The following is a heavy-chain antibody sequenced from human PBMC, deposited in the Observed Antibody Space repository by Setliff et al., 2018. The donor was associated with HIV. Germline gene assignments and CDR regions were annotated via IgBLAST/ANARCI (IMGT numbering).Heavy chain of an antibody. D-gene: IGHD1-26*01. CDR3: ARHPRGGSYLSGDYYYYGMDV. J-gene: IGHJ6*02. Sequence: SVKFSCKASGGTFSSYAISWVRQAPGQGLEWMGGIIPILGIANYAQKFQGRVTITADKSTSTAYMELSSLRSEDTAVYYCARHPRGGSYLSGDYYYYGMDVWGQGTTVTVSS. CDR2: IIPILGIA. V-gene: IGHV1-69*10. CDR1: GGTFSSYA.